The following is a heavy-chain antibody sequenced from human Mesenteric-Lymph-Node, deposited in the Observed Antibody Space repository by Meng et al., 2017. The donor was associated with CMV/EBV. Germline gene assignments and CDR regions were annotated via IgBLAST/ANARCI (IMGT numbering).Heavy chain of an antibody. CDR1: GFTFSSYS. J-gene: IGHJ6*02. Sequence: GESLKISCAASGFTFSSYSMNWVRQAPGKGLEWVSSISSSSSYIYYADSVKGRFTISRDNAKNSLYLQMNSLRAEDTAVYYCARDSFRVAARRDYYYYYGMDVWGQGTTVTVSS. CDR3: ARDSFRVAARRDYYYYYGMDV. D-gene: IGHD6-6*01. V-gene: IGHV3-21*01. CDR2: ISSSSSYI.